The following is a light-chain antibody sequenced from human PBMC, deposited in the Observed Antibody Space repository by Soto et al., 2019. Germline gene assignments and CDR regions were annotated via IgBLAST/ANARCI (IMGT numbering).Light chain of an antibody. V-gene: IGKV3-20*01. CDR2: VVS. J-gene: IGKJ1*01. Sequence: EIVLTQSPGTLSLSPGEGASVSCRASQSVSSRSLAWYQQKPGQAPRLLIYVVSRRATGIPDRFSGSGSGTDFTLTIGGLEPEDFAVYVCQQYGNSPWTFGQGTKVDIK. CDR3: QQYGNSPWT. CDR1: QSVSSRS.